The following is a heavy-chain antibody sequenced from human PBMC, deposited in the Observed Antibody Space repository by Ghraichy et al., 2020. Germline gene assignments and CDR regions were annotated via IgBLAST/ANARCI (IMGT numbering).Heavy chain of an antibody. CDR1: GFTFSSYS. D-gene: IGHD3-9*01. Sequence: GGSLRLSCAASGFTFSSYSMNWVRQAPGKGLEWVSSVSSSSSYIYYADSVKGRFTISRDNAKNSLYLQMNSLRAEDTAVYYCARSGILTEEGYWGQGTLVTVSS. CDR2: VSSSSSYI. J-gene: IGHJ4*02. V-gene: IGHV3-21*01. CDR3: ARSGILTEEGY.